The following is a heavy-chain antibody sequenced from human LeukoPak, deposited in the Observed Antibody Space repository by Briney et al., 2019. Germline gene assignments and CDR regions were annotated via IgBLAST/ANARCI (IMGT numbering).Heavy chain of an antibody. CDR3: ARVGGIQLPIDYYYGMDV. J-gene: IGHJ6*02. CDR2: IYYSGST. V-gene: IGHV4-30-4*01. D-gene: IGHD5-18*01. CDR1: GGSISSGDYY. Sequence: SETLSLTCTVSGGSISSGDYYWSWIRQPPGKGLEWIGYIYYSGSTYYNPSLKSRVTISVDTSKNQFSLKLSSVIAADTAVYYCARVGGIQLPIDYYYGMDVWGQGTTVTVSS.